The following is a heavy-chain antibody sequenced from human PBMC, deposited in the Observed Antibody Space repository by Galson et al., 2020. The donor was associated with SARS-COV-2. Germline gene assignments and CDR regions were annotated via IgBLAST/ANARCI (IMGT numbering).Heavy chain of an antibody. D-gene: IGHD3-16*01. Sequence: SETLSLTCTVSGGSISSSSYYWGWIRQPPGKGLEWIGSIYYSGSTYYNPSLKSRVTISVDTSKNQFSLKLSSVTAADTAVYYCARLSWALGVRDAFDIWGQGTMVTVSS. CDR1: GGSISSSSYY. V-gene: IGHV4-39*01. CDR3: ARLSWALGVRDAFDI. J-gene: IGHJ3*02. CDR2: IYYSGST.